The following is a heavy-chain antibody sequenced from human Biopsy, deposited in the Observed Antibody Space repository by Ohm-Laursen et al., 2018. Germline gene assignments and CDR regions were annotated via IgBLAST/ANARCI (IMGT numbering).Heavy chain of an antibody. J-gene: IGHJ4*02. Sequence: SLRLSCAAPGFTFHDHAMHWVRQAPGKGLAWVSGISWNSGSINYAVSVQGRFTISRDNAKNSLYLQMNSLRVEDTALYFCARLGELHGLWYFDFWGQGALVTVSS. V-gene: IGHV3-9*01. CDR3: ARLGELHGLWYFDF. CDR2: ISWNSGSI. D-gene: IGHD2-21*01. CDR1: GFTFHDHA.